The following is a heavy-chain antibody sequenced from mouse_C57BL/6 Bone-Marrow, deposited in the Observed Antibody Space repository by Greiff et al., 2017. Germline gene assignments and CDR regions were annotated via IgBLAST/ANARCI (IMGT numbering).Heavy chain of an antibody. D-gene: IGHD2-1*01. J-gene: IGHJ2*01. Sequence: VNLVESGAELVKPGASVKMSCKASGYTFTTYPIEWMKQNHGKSLEWIGNFHPYNDDTKYNEKFKGKATLTVEKSSSTVYLELSRLTSDDSAVYYCARGGNYGGYYFDYWGQGTTRTVSS. CDR3: ARGGNYGGYYFDY. CDR2: FHPYNDDT. CDR1: GYTFTTYP. V-gene: IGHV1-47*01.